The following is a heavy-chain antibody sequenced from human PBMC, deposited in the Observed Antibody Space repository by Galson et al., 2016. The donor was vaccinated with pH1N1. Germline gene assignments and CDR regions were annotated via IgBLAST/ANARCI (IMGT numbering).Heavy chain of an antibody. V-gene: IGHV1-69*15. CDR2: IIPIYGTP. CDR1: GGSFAKYA. J-gene: IGHJ6*02. D-gene: IGHD1-1*01. Sequence: KVSCKASGGSFAKYAVSWVRQAPGQGLEWMGRIIPIYGTPNYAQKFQDRLTITADEYTTTVYMELNSLISADTAIYYCARPGRTETTKEGFAWGYGMDVWGQGTTVTVSS. CDR3: ARPGRTETTKEGFAWGYGMDV.